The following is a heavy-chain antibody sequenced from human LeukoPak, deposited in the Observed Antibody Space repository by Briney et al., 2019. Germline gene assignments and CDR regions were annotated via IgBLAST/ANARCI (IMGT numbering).Heavy chain of an antibody. CDR3: AREGGTAMARDY. D-gene: IGHD5-18*01. CDR2: VYYSGNT. Sequence: SETLSLTCTVSGGSISSYYWSWIRQPPGKGLEWIGYVYYSGNTNYNPSLKSRVTMSIDTSKNQFSLKLSSVTAADTAVYYCAREGGTAMARDYWGQGTLVTVSS. J-gene: IGHJ4*02. CDR1: GGSISSYY. V-gene: IGHV4-59*12.